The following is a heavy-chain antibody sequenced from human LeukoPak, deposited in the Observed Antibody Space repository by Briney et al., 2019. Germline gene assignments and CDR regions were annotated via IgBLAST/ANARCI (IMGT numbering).Heavy chain of an antibody. V-gene: IGHV3-30*02. CDR3: AKGATGTTPTAFDI. J-gene: IGHJ3*02. Sequence: GGSLRLSCAASGFTFSSYGMHWVRQAPGKGLEWVAFIRYDGSNKYYADSVKGRFTISRDNSKNTLYLQMNSLRAEDTAVYYCAKGATGTTPTAFDIWGQGTMVTVSS. CDR1: GFTFSSYG. CDR2: IRYDGSNK. D-gene: IGHD1-7*01.